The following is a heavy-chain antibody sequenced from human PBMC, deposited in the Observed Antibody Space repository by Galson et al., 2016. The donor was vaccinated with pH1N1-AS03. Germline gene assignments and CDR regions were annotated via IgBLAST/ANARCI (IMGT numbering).Heavy chain of an antibody. Sequence: SLRLSCAASGFIFSTYAMHWVRQAPGKGLEYLSTISSNGGSTYYANSVKGRFTISRDNSKNTLYLQMGSLRAEDMAVYYCAREGHTAVAAASFDYWGQGTLVTVSS. CDR1: GFIFSTYA. CDR3: AREGHTAVAAASFDY. J-gene: IGHJ4*02. D-gene: IGHD5-18*01. CDR2: ISSNGGST. V-gene: IGHV3-64*01.